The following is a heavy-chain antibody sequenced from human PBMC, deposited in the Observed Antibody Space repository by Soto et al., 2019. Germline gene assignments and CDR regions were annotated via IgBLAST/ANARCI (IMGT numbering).Heavy chain of an antibody. CDR1: GFTFSSYG. CDR3: AKDQGCSGGSCYPWYFDY. CDR2: IAYDGSNK. D-gene: IGHD2-15*01. V-gene: IGHV3-30*18. J-gene: IGHJ4*02. Sequence: QVQLVESGGGVVQPGRSLRLSCAASGFTFSSYGMHWVRQAPGKGLEWVAVIAYDGSNKYYADSVKGRFTISRDNSKNTLYLQTNSLRAEDTAVYYCAKDQGCSGGSCYPWYFDYWGQGTLVTVSS.